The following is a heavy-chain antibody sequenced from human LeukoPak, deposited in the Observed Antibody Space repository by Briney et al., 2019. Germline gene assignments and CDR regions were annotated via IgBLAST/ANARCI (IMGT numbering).Heavy chain of an antibody. D-gene: IGHD3-10*01. CDR3: ARGRIHDASGSRGDYFDY. CDR1: GGSFSGYF. CDR2: INHSAGT. V-gene: IGHV4-34*01. Sequence: PSETLSLTCAVYGGSFSGYFWTWIRQPPGKGLEWIGDINHSAGTNYNPSLKSRVTISIDTSKNQFSLKVNSVTAADTAVYYCARGRIHDASGSRGDYFDYWGQGTLVTVSS. J-gene: IGHJ4*02.